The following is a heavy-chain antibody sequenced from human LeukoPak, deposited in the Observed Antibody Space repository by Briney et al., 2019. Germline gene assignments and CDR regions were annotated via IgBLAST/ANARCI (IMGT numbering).Heavy chain of an antibody. CDR3: ARYHIAVAGRNWFDP. V-gene: IGHV4-59*01. J-gene: IGHJ5*02. CDR1: GGSISNYY. D-gene: IGHD6-19*01. CDR2: IYQSGST. Sequence: SSETLSLTCTVSGGSISNYYWSWIRQPPGKGLEWIGYIYQSGSTDYNPSLKSRVTISVDTSKNQFSLKLSSVTAADTAVYYCARYHIAVAGRNWFDPWGQGTLVTVSS.